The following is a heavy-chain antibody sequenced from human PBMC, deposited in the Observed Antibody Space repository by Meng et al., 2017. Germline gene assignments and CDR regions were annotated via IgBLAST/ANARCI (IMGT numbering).Heavy chain of an antibody. J-gene: IGHJ4*02. D-gene: IGHD6-19*01. CDR2: IYHGGNT. Sequence: VQLQGSAPGLVTPSGTLSLTCVVSGGSISSVDWWSWVRQPPGKGLEWIGEIYHGGNTNYNPSLKSRVTISIDKSKNQFSLKLSSVTAADTVVYYCASWIYSCGWQWGQGTLVTVSS. CDR1: GGSISSVDW. V-gene: IGHV4/OR15-8*02. CDR3: ASWIYSCGWQ.